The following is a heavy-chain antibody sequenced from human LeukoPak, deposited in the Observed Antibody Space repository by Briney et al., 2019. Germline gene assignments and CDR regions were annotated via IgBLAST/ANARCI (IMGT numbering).Heavy chain of an antibody. CDR2: IYPGDSDT. D-gene: IGHD4-23*01. CDR3: ARPVYGGNPKGPFDY. Sequence: GESLKISCKGSGYSFNTYWIGWVRQMPGKGLEWMGIIYPGDSDTRYSPSFQGQVTISADKSISTAYLQWSSLKASDTATYYCARPVYGGNPKGPFDYWGQGTLVTVSS. J-gene: IGHJ4*02. CDR1: GYSFNTYW. V-gene: IGHV5-51*01.